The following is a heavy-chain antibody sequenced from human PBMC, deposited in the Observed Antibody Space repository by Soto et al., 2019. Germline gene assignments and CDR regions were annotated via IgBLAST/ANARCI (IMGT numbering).Heavy chain of an antibody. Sequence: GGSLRLSCAASGFTFSSFAMHWVRQAPGKGLEWVAIVSYDGGTKYYADSVKGRFTISRDNSKNSLYLQLNSLRDEDTAVYCCSRGGSIPFDYWGQGTLVTVS. CDR2: VSYDGGTK. CDR3: SRGGSIPFDY. V-gene: IGHV3-30*03. CDR1: GFTFSSFA. D-gene: IGHD2-21*01. J-gene: IGHJ4*02.